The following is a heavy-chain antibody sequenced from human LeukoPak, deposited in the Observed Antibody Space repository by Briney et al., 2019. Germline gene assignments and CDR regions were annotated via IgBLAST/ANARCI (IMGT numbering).Heavy chain of an antibody. Sequence: ASVKVSCKASGYTFTSYDIHWVRQATGQGLEWMGWMNPNSDNTGYAQNLQDRLTMTRNTSMSTAYMELSSLRSEDTAVYYCARVDGYPDPFDIWGQGTMVTVSS. J-gene: IGHJ3*02. V-gene: IGHV1-8*01. CDR3: ARVDGYPDPFDI. D-gene: IGHD5-24*01. CDR2: MNPNSDNT. CDR1: GYTFTSYD.